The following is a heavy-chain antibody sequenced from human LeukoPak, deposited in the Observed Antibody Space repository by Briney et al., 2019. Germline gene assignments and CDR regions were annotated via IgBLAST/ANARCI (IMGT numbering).Heavy chain of an antibody. CDR3: ARQGWAMVSY. V-gene: IGHV4-34*01. CDR2: TNHSGRT. CDR1: GGSFSGYY. Sequence: ASETLSRTCAVYGGSFSGYYWSWIRQPPGKGLEWIGETNHSGRTNYNPSSKSRVTISVDTSKNQFSLKLSSVTAADTAVYYCARQGWAMVSYWGQGTLVTVSS. J-gene: IGHJ4*02. D-gene: IGHD5-18*01.